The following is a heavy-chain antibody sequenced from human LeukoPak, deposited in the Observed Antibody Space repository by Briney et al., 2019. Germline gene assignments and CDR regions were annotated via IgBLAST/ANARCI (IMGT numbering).Heavy chain of an antibody. D-gene: IGHD6-13*01. CDR2: ISGSGGST. CDR3: AKTKGYPYYFDY. V-gene: IGHV3-23*01. Sequence: GGSLRLSCAASGFTFGSYAMRWVRQAPGKGLEWVSGISGSGGSTYYADSVKGRFTISRDNSKNTLYLQMNSLRAEDTAVYSCAKTKGYPYYFDYWGQGILVTVSS. J-gene: IGHJ4*02. CDR1: GFTFGSYA.